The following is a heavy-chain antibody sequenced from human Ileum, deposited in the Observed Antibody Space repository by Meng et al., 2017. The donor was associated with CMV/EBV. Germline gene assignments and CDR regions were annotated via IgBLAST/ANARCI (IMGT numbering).Heavy chain of an antibody. J-gene: IGHJ4*02. D-gene: IGHD3-22*01. CDR3: AKIHDVNGYNWEYFDY. CDR1: GVTFSNHA. CDR2: IINSAGTT. V-gene: IGHV3-23*01. Sequence: GVTFSNHAMGWVRQATGKGMEWVSGIINSAGTTYYADSVKGRFIISRDNSMNTVYLEMNSLRAEDTAVYYCAKIHDVNGYNWEYFDYWGQGTLVTVSS.